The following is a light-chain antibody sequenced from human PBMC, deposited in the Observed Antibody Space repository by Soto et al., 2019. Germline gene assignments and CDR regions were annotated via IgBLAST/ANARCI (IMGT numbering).Light chain of an antibody. J-gene: IGKJ5*01. CDR1: QTIDSW. V-gene: IGKV1-5*01. CDR2: DAS. CDR3: QQYNRLIT. Sequence: EIQMVESATILSVCGGGRVTNTRRASQTIDSWLAWYQQKPGKAPKLLIYDASSLESGVSSRFSGSGYGTDFTLTISNLQPDDFATYYCQQYNRLITFGQGTRLEIK.